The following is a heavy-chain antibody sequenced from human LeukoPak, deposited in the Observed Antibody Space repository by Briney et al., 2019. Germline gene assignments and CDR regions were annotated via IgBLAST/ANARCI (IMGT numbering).Heavy chain of an antibody. CDR3: ASAPQYSSSSPRYYYMDV. J-gene: IGHJ6*03. CDR2: ISSSSSYI. V-gene: IGHV3-21*01. CDR1: GFTFSSYG. Sequence: GGSLRLSCAASGFTFSSYGMHWVRQAPGKGLEWVSSISSSSSYIYYADSVKGRFTISRDNAKNSLYLQMNSLRAEDTAVYYCASAPQYSSSSPRYYYMDVWGKGTTVTVSS. D-gene: IGHD6-6*01.